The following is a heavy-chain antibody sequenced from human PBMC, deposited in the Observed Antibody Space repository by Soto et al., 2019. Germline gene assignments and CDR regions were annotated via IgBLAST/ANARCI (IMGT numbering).Heavy chain of an antibody. D-gene: IGHD1-1*01. CDR3: ARDHGTYYYYYGMDV. V-gene: IGHV3-7*05. CDR2: IKQDGSEK. Sequence: EVQLVESGGGLVQPGGSLRLSCAASGFTFSSYWMSWVRQAPGKGLEWVANIKQDGSEKYYVDSVKGRFTISRDNAKNSLYLQMNSLRAEDTAVYYYARDHGTYYYYYGMDVWGQGTTVTVSS. CDR1: GFTFSSYW. J-gene: IGHJ6*02.